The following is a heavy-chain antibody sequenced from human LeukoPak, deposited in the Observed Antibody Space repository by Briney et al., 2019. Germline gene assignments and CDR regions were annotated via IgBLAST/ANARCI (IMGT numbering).Heavy chain of an antibody. CDR3: ASRAAAEYYFDY. Sequence: GGSLRLSCAASGFTFSSYSMNWVRQAPGKGLEWVSSISSSSSYIYYADSVKGRFTISRDNAKNSLYLQMNSLRAEDTAVYYCASRAAAEYYFDYWGQGTLVTVSS. CDR2: ISSSSSYI. CDR1: GFTFSSYS. D-gene: IGHD6-13*01. J-gene: IGHJ4*02. V-gene: IGHV3-21*01.